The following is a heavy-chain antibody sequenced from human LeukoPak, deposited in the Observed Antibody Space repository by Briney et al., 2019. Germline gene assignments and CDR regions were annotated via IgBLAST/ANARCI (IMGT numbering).Heavy chain of an antibody. CDR1: GGSISSSSYY. Sequence: SETLSLTCTVSGGSISSSSYYWGWIRQPPGKGLEWIGSIYYSGSTYYNPSLKSRVTISVDTSKNQFSLKLNSVTAADTAVYHCARGKGDYPLGPFDYWGQGTLVTVSS. CDR2: IYYSGST. D-gene: IGHD4-17*01. CDR3: ARGKGDYPLGPFDY. V-gene: IGHV4-39*07. J-gene: IGHJ4*02.